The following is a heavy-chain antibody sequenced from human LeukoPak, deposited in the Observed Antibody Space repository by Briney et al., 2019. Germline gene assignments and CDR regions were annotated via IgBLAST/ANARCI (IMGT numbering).Heavy chain of an antibody. CDR1: GGSISSSSSY. Sequence: SETLSLTCTVSGGSISSSSSYWDWIRQPPGKGLEWIGNIYYSGSTNYNASLKSQVTISVDTSKNQFSLKLSSVTAADTALYYCARRGGGSWYYFDYWGQGTLVTVSS. CDR2: IYYSGST. V-gene: IGHV4-39*01. D-gene: IGHD2-15*01. J-gene: IGHJ4*02. CDR3: ARRGGGSWYYFDY.